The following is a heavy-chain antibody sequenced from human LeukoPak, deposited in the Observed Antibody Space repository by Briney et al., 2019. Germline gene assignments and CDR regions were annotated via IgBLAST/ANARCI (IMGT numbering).Heavy chain of an antibody. CDR1: GGSISSYY. CDR3: ARRDTNFDY. V-gene: IGHV4-59*08. Sequence: SSETLSLTCTVSGGSISSYYWSWIRQPPGKGLEWIGYIYYSGSTNYNPSLKSRVTISVDTSKNQFSLKLSSVTAADTAVYYCARRDTNFDYWGQGTLVTVSS. J-gene: IGHJ4*02. CDR2: IYYSGST.